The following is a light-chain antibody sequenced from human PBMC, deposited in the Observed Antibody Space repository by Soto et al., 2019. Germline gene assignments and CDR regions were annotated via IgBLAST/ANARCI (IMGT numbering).Light chain of an antibody. CDR2: DES. J-gene: IGKJ2*01. V-gene: IGKV1-39*01. Sequence: DIRMTQSPSSLSASAGDRVTITCWARQDIEIYLSWYQQKTGKVPKLLIYDESTLQSGVPSRLSGSGYGTDLTVTIKNMQPEDFATYYCQQSYRKPYPFGQGTKVDIK. CDR1: QDIEIY. CDR3: QQSYRKPYP.